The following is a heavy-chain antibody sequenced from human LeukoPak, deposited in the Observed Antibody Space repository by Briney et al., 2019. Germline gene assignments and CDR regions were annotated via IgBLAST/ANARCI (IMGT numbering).Heavy chain of an antibody. CDR1: GFTFSSYA. CDR3: AKCSSNNCLFDY. CDR2: LNRGSTNT. V-gene: IGHV3-23*01. D-gene: IGHD2-2*01. J-gene: IGHJ4*02. Sequence: GESLRLSCAASGFTFSSYAMGWVRQAPGKGLERVSALNRGSTNTYYADSVRGRFTISRDNSRNTLYLQMNSLRAEDTALYYCAKCSSNNCLFDYWGQGTLVTVSS.